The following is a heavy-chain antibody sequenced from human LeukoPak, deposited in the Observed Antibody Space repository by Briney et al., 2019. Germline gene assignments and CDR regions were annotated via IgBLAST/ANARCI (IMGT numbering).Heavy chain of an antibody. CDR2: IYYSGNT. CDR1: GYSISSGFY. Sequence: SETQSLTCAVSGYSISSGFYWAWIRPPPGKGLEWLGIIYYSGNTYYNPSLKSRLTISVDPSKNEFSLKLSSVTAADTAVYYCARDNGGDDPPTLDYWGQGTLVTVSS. CDR3: ARDNGGDDPPTLDY. D-gene: IGHD2-8*01. J-gene: IGHJ4*02. V-gene: IGHV4-38-2*02.